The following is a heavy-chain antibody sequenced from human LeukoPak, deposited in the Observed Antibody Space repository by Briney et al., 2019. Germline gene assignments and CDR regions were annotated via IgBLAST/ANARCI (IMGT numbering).Heavy chain of an antibody. J-gene: IGHJ4*02. CDR2: IYYSGST. CDR1: GGSISSSSYY. CDR3: ARSRGYCSGGSCYSGLAY. D-gene: IGHD2-15*01. Sequence: ASETLSLTCTVSGGSISSSSYYWGWIRQPPGKGLEWIGSIYYSGSTNYNPSLKSRVTISVDTSKNQFSLKLSSVTAADTAVYYCARSRGYCSGGSCYSGLAYWGQGTLVTVSS. V-gene: IGHV4-39*07.